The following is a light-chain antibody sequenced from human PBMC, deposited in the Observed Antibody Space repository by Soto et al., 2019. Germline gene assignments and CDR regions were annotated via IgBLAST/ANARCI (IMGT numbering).Light chain of an antibody. CDR3: QSYDSSLRCVI. V-gene: IGLV1-40*01. CDR2: GNS. CDR1: TSNIGGGYD. Sequence: QSVLTQPPSVSGAPGQRVTISCTGSTSNIGGGYDVHWYQQLPGTAPKLLIYGNSDRPSGVPDRFSGSKSGTSGSLAITGLQAEDEADYYCQSYDSSLRCVIFGGGTQLTVL. J-gene: IGLJ2*01.